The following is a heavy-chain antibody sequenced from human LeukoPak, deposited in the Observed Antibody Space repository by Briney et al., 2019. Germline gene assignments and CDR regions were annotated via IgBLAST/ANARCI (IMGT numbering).Heavy chain of an antibody. Sequence: SETLSLTCAVYGGSFSGYYWSWIRQSPGKGLEWIGEINHSGSTNYNPSLKSRVTISVDTSKNQFSLKLSSVTAADTAVYYCARVGIVVVPAAPPTHMDVWGKGTTVTVSS. D-gene: IGHD2-2*01. CDR1: GGSFSGYY. J-gene: IGHJ6*03. CDR2: INHSGST. CDR3: ARVGIVVVPAAPPTHMDV. V-gene: IGHV4-34*01.